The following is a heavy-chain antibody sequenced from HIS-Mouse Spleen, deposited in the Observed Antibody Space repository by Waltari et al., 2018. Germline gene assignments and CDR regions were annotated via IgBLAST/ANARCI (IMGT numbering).Heavy chain of an antibody. CDR2: ISYDGSNK. CDR3: AKDSSGWYFDY. V-gene: IGHV3-30*18. D-gene: IGHD6-19*01. J-gene: IGHJ4*02. Sequence: QVQLVESGGGVVQPGRSLRLSCSASGFTFRGYGMHWVRQAPGKGLEWVAVISYDGSNKYYADSVKGRFTISRDNSKNTLYLQMNSLRAEDTAVYYCAKDSSGWYFDYWGQGTLVTVSS. CDR1: GFTFRGYG.